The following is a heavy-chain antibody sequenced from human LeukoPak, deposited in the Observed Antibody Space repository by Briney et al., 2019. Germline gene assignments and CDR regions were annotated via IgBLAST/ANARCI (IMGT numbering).Heavy chain of an antibody. D-gene: IGHD1-26*01. CDR2: SNHSGST. CDR3: ARDRTGG. V-gene: IGHV4-34*01. Sequence: SETLSFTCGVYDGCFSGYYWSWIRRPPGKGLEWTGESNHSGSTNYNQSRQRRVTISVGTSKNQFSLKRSSVTAADTAVYYCARDRTGGWGQGTLVTVSS. J-gene: IGHJ4*02. CDR1: DGCFSGYY.